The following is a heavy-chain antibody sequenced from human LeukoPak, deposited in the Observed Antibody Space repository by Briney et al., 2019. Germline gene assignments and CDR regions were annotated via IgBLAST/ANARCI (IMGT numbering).Heavy chain of an antibody. Sequence: RPGGSLRLSCTASGFTFSNFWMGWVRQAPGKGLEWVANIKQDETEKFYLGSVKGRFTISRDNSKNTLYLQMNSLRAEDTAVYYCAKGPFSSIAARGYFDYWGQGTLVTVSS. J-gene: IGHJ4*02. CDR3: AKGPFSSIAARGYFDY. CDR1: GFTFSNFW. CDR2: IKQDETEK. V-gene: IGHV3-7*03. D-gene: IGHD6-6*01.